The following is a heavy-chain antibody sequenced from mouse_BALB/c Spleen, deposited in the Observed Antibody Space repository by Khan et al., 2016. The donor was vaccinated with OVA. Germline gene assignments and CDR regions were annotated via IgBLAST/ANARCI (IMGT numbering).Heavy chain of an antibody. Sequence: VQLKESGPSLVKPSPTLSLTCSVTGDSITSGYWNWIRKFPGNKLEYIGYISYSGSTYYNPSLKSRISLTRDTYKTQSSLQLPSVTTEDTATYCLAITGYAMDYWGQGTSVTVSS. CDR3: AITGYAMDY. CDR1: GDSITSGY. D-gene: IGHD4-1*01. V-gene: IGHV3-8*02. CDR2: ISYSGST. J-gene: IGHJ4*01.